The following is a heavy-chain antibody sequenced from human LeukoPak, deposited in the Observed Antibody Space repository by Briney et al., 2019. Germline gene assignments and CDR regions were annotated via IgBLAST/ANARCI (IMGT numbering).Heavy chain of an antibody. J-gene: IGHJ4*02. V-gene: IGHV4-31*03. CDR1: GGSISSGGYY. CDR2: IYYSGST. CDR3: ARGRRSQGFDY. D-gene: IGHD3-3*01. Sequence: PSETLSLTCTVSGGSISSGGYYWSWIRQHPGKGLEWIGYIYYSGSTYYNPSRKSRVTISVDTSKNQFSLKLSSVTAADTAVYYCARGRRSQGFDYWGQGTLVTVSS.